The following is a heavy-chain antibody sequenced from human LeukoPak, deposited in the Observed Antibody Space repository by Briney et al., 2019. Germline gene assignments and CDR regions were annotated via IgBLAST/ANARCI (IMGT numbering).Heavy chain of an antibody. Sequence: GGSLRLSCEASGFTFSSYGMSWVRQAPGKGLEWVSAISGSGGSTYYADSVKGRFTISRDNSKNTLYLQMNSLRAEDTAVYYCARGGRWELPRPYAFDIWGQGTMVTVSS. V-gene: IGHV3-23*01. CDR2: ISGSGGST. D-gene: IGHD1-26*01. J-gene: IGHJ3*02. CDR3: ARGGRWELPRPYAFDI. CDR1: GFTFSSYG.